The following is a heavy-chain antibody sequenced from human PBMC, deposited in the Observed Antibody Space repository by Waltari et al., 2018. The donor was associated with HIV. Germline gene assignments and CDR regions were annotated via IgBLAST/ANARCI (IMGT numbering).Heavy chain of an antibody. CDR2: MNPNRGNT. D-gene: IGHD2-15*01. CDR3: ATSGWCSGGSCYCDY. Sequence: QVQLVQSGAEVKKPGASVKVSCKASGYTFTSYDINWVRQATGQGLEWMGWMNPNRGNTGYAQKFQGRVTMTRNTSRSTAYMELSSLRSEDTAVYYCATSGWCSGGSCYCDYWGQGTLVTVSS. V-gene: IGHV1-8*01. J-gene: IGHJ4*02. CDR1: GYTFTSYD.